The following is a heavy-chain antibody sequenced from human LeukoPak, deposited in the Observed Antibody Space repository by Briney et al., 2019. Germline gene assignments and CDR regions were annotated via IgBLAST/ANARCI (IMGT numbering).Heavy chain of an antibody. CDR2: IYYSGST. D-gene: IGHD2-15*01. CDR3: AKTIGYCSGGSCYAPFDYYGMDV. V-gene: IGHV4-30-4*01. J-gene: IGHJ6*02. CDR1: GGSISSGDYY. Sequence: SETLSLTCTVSGGSISSGDYYWRWIRQPPGKGLEWIGYIYYSGSTYYNPSLKSRVTISVDTSKNQFSLKLSSVTAADTAVYYCAKTIGYCSGGSCYAPFDYYGMDVWGQGTTVTVSS.